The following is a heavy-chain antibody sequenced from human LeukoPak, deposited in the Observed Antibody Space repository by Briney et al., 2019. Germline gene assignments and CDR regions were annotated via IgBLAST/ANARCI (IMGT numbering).Heavy chain of an antibody. CDR1: GGSISSYY. D-gene: IGHD1-26*01. V-gene: IGHV4-4*09. J-gene: IGHJ4*02. Sequence: SETLSLTCTVSGGSISSYYWSWIRQPPGKGLEWIGYIYTSGSTNYNPSLKSRVTISVDTSKNQFSLKLSSVTAADTAVYYCACGTSGSLPGFYYWGLETPVSVSS. CDR3: ACGTSGSLPGFYY. CDR2: IYTSGST.